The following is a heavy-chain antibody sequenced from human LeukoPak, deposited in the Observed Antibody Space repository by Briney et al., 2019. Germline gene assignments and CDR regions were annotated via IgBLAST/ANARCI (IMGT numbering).Heavy chain of an antibody. Sequence: GGSLRLSCAASGCTFSSYAMSWVRQAPGKGLEWVSAISGSGGRTYYADSVKGRLTISRDNSKNTLYMQMNSLRAEATAVYYCAKNGGYSYGYVAPFGYWGQGTLVTVS. J-gene: IGHJ4*02. D-gene: IGHD5-18*01. V-gene: IGHV3-23*01. CDR2: ISGSGGRT. CDR1: GCTFSSYA. CDR3: AKNGGYSYGYVAPFGY.